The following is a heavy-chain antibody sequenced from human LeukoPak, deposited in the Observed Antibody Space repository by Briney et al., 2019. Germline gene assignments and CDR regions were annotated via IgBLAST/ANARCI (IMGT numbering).Heavy chain of an antibody. Sequence: ASVKVSCKASGYTFTGYYMHWVRQAPGQGLEWMGWINPNSGGTNYAQKLQGRVTMTTDTSTSTAYMELRSLRSDDTAVYYCARDGYSGYSYGEGYYYYYMDVWGKGTTVTVSS. CDR2: INPNSGGT. D-gene: IGHD5-18*01. CDR3: ARDGYSGYSYGEGYYYYYMDV. J-gene: IGHJ6*03. V-gene: IGHV1-2*02. CDR1: GYTFTGYY.